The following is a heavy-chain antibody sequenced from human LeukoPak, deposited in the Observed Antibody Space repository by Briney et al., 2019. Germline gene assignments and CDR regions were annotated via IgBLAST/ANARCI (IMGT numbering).Heavy chain of an antibody. CDR1: GFTFSNYW. V-gene: IGHV3-7*01. CDR3: AREFNSGYDYSAFDY. Sequence: GGSLRLSCAASGFTFSNYWMNWVRQAPGKGLECLANIKQDGSETYYADSVKGRFTISRDNAKNSLYLQMNSLGAEDTAVYYCAREFNSGYDYSAFDYWGQGTLVTVSS. J-gene: IGHJ4*02. D-gene: IGHD5-12*01. CDR2: IKQDGSET.